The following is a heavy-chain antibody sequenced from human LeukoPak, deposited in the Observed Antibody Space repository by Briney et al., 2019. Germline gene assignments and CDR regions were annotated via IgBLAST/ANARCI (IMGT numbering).Heavy chain of an antibody. V-gene: IGHV3-11*05. D-gene: IGHD2-15*01. J-gene: IGHJ4*02. CDR3: ASDSPGYDSGSYFAY. CDR1: GFTFRDYH. CDR2: ISSGSTYT. Sequence: GGSLRLSCAASGFTFRDYHMTWIRQAPGKGLEWVSYISSGSTYTELADSVKGRFTISRDNAKNLLYLQMNSLRDEDTAVYYCASDSPGYDSGSYFAYWGQGALVTVSS.